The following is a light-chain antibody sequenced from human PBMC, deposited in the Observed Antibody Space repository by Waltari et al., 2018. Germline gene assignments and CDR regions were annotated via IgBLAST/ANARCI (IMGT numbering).Light chain of an antibody. V-gene: IGLV1-44*01. CDR1: SSNIGSNT. J-gene: IGLJ2*01. CDR2: MNK. Sequence: QSVLTQPPSASGTPGQRVTISCSGSSSNIGSNTVNWYQQPPGTAPNPHTYMNKQRPPGVPDRLSGSKPGTSASLAISGLQSADEADYYCASWDDSLNGPLFGGGTKLTVL. CDR3: ASWDDSLNGPL.